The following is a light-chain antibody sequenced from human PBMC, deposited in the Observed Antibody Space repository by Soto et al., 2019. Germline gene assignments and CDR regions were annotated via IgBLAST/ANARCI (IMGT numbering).Light chain of an antibody. J-gene: IGKJ1*01. V-gene: IGKV3D-20*02. CDR3: QQRSNWPWT. CDR2: GAT. CDR1: QSVSSNL. Sequence: EIVLTQSPGTLSLSPGERATLSCRASQSVSSNLLAWYQQKPGQAPRLLIYGATNRATGIPDRFSGSGSGTDFTLTISSLEPEDFAVYYCQQRSNWPWTFGQGTKVDI.